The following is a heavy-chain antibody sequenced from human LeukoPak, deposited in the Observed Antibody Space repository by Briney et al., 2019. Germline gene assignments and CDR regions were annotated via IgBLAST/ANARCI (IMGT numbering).Heavy chain of an antibody. CDR3: AGPLGSGWSKSGYFQH. Sequence: SETLSLTCTVSGGSISSSSYYWGWIRQPPGKGLEWIGSIYYSGSTYYNPSLKSRVTISVDTSKNQFSLKLSSVTAADTAVYYCAGPLGSGWSKSGYFQHWGQGTLVTVSS. J-gene: IGHJ1*01. D-gene: IGHD6-19*01. CDR2: IYYSGST. CDR1: GGSISSSSYY. V-gene: IGHV4-39*07.